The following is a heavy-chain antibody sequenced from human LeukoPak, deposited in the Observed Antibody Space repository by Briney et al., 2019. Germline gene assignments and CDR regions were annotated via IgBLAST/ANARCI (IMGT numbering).Heavy chain of an antibody. V-gene: IGHV1-69*05. CDR3: AGVDLGYSNYGWYYYYMDV. Sequence: SVKVSCKASGGTFSSYAISWVRQAPGQGLEWMGGIIPIFGTANYAQKFQGRVTITTDESTSTAYMELSSLRSEDTAVYYCAGVDLGYSNYGWYYYYMDVWGKGTTVTVSS. D-gene: IGHD4-11*01. CDR1: GGTFSSYA. CDR2: IIPIFGTA. J-gene: IGHJ6*03.